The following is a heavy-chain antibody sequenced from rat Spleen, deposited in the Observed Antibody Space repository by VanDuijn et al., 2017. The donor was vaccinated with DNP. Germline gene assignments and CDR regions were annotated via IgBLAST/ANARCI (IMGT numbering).Heavy chain of an antibody. CDR3: ARYYGYNYYAMDA. J-gene: IGHJ4*01. D-gene: IGHD1-9*01. V-gene: IGHV2-32*01. CDR2: MWTDGDT. Sequence: QMQLKESGPGLVQPSQTLSLTCTFSGFLLTTYHVHWVRQTPGKGLEWMGVMWTDGDTSYNSVLKSRLSINRDTSRSQVFLKMNSLQTEDTATYYCARYYGYNYYAMDAWGQGTSVTVSS. CDR1: GFLLTTYH.